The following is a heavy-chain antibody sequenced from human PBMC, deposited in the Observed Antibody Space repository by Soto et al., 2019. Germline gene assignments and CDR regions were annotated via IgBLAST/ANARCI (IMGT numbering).Heavy chain of an antibody. V-gene: IGHV3-23*01. Sequence: EVQVLESGGGLVQPGGSLRLSCAASGFTFNSHAMSWVRQAPGKGLEWVSAIGGSGGSTYYADSVKGRFTISRDNSKNAVYLQMNNLRAEDTAVYYCAKEYCDYVGTFDLWGQGTMVTVSS. D-gene: IGHD3-16*01. CDR3: AKEYCDYVGTFDL. CDR2: IGGSGGST. J-gene: IGHJ3*01. CDR1: GFTFNSHA.